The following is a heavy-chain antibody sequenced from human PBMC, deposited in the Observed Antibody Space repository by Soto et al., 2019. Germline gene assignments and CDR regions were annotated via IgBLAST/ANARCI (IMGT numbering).Heavy chain of an antibody. CDR3: ARDLIDGYFDC. CDR1: GGSINSGAYY. V-gene: IGHV4-31*03. CDR2: IYYSGST. J-gene: IGHJ4*02. Sequence: SETLSLTCTVSGGSINSGAYYWSWIRQHPGKGLEWIGYIYYSGSTYYNPSLKSRVTISVDTSKNQFSLKLSSVTSADTAVYYCARDLIDGYFDCWGQGTLVTVSS.